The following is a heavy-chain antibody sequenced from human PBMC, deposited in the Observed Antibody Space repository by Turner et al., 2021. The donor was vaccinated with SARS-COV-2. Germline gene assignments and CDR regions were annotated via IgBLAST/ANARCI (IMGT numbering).Heavy chain of an antibody. Sequence: LQLQESGPGLAKPSETLSRTCTGCGGAISSSSYYWGWIRQPQGKGLVWIGSIYESGSTYYTPALKSRVPISVDTSKNQFSLKLSSVTAADTAVYYCARHWGVAAPAYLARFDPWGQGTLVTVSS. CDR1: GGAISSSSYY. CDR3: ARHWGVAAPAYLARFDP. CDR2: IYESGST. J-gene: IGHJ5*02. D-gene: IGHD6-13*01. V-gene: IGHV4-39*01.